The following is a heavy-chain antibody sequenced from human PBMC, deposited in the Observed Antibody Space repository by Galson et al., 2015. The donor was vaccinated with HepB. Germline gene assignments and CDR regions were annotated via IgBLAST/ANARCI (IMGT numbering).Heavy chain of an antibody. Sequence: SLRLSCAASGFTVSSKYMTWVRQAPGKGLEWVSVIYSGGTTNYADPVKGRFSISRDNSKNTVNLQMNSLRVEDTAVYYCARGGLAGSNGAYGMDVWGQGTTVTVSS. J-gene: IGHJ6*02. CDR3: ARGGLAGSNGAYGMDV. D-gene: IGHD2-8*01. V-gene: IGHV3-53*01. CDR2: IYSGGTT. CDR1: GFTVSSKY.